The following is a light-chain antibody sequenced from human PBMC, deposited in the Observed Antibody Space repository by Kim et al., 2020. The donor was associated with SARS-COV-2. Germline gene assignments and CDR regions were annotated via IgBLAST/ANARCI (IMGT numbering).Light chain of an antibody. J-gene: IGLJ3*02. CDR2: QDN. Sequence: SYELTQPPSVSVSPGQTASITCSGDKLGDKYACWYQQKPGQSPVLVIYQDNKRPSGIPERFSGSNSGNTATLTISGTQAMDEADYYCQAWDSSTVVFGGGTKPTVL. V-gene: IGLV3-1*01. CDR1: KLGDKY. CDR3: QAWDSSTVV.